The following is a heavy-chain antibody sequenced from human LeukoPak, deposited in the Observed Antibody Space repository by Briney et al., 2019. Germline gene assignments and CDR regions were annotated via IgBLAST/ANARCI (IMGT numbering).Heavy chain of an antibody. Sequence: GGSLRLSCAASGFTFSSYGMHWVRQAPGKGLEWVAVIWYDGSNKYYADSVKGRFTISRDNSKNTLYVQMNSLRAEDTAVYYCARGWGSGSYVPDDYWGQGTLVTVSS. CDR3: ARGWGSGSYVPDDY. V-gene: IGHV3-33*01. CDR2: IWYDGSNK. D-gene: IGHD3-10*01. CDR1: GFTFSSYG. J-gene: IGHJ4*02.